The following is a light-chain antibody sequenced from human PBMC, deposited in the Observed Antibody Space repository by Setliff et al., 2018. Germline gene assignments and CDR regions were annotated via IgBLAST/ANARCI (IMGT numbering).Light chain of an antibody. CDR1: SSDVGGYNR. CDR2: EVT. CDR3: TSYTSSRTYV. V-gene: IGLV2-14*01. J-gene: IGLJ1*01. Sequence: QSALAQPPSASGSPGQSVTISCTGTSSDVGGYNRVSWYQQYPGKAPKVMIYEVTKRPSGVSNRFSGSKSGNTASLTISGLQAEDGADYYCTSYTSSRTYVFGTGTKVTVL.